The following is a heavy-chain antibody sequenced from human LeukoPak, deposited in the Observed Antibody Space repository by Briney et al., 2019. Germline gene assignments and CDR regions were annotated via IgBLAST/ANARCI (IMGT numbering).Heavy chain of an antibody. D-gene: IGHD1-1*01. CDR3: ARREVGQLERRAGMDV. CDR2: INHSGST. J-gene: IGHJ6*04. V-gene: IGHV4-34*01. Sequence: SETLSLTCAVYGGSFSGYYWSWIRQPPGKGLEWLGEINHSGSTNYNPSLKSRVTISVDTSKNQFSLKLSSVTAADTAVYYCARREVGQLERRAGMDVWGKGTTVTVSS. CDR1: GGSFSGYY.